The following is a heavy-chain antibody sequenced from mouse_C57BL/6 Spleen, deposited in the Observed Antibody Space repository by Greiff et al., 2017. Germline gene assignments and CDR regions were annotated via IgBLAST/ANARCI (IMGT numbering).Heavy chain of an antibody. V-gene: IGHV14-2*01. CDR3: ARSIYYDYPFAY. J-gene: IGHJ3*01. CDR1: GFNIKDYY. CDR2: IDPEDGET. Sequence: VQLKESGAELVKPGASVKLSCTASGFNIKDYYMHWVKQRTEQGLEWIGRIDPEDGETKYAPQFQGQATITADTSSNTAYLQLSSLTSEDTAVYYCARSIYYDYPFAYGGQGTLVTVSA. D-gene: IGHD2-4*01.